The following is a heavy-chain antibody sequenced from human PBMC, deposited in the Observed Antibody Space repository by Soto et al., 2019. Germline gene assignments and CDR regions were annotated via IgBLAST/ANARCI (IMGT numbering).Heavy chain of an antibody. J-gene: IGHJ5*02. Sequence: SETLSLTCTVSGGSISSGGYYWSWIRQHPGKGLEWIGYIYYSGSTYYNPSLKSRVTISVDTSKNQFSLKLSSVTAADTAVYYCARLSLRDSWFDPWGQGTLVTVSS. CDR2: IYYSGST. V-gene: IGHV4-31*03. D-gene: IGHD3-16*02. CDR1: GGSISSGGYY. CDR3: ARLSLRDSWFDP.